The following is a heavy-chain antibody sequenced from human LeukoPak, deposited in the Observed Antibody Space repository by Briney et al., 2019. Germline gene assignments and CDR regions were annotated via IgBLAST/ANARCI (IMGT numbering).Heavy chain of an antibody. J-gene: IGHJ5*02. CDR1: GGSISSYY. CDR2: IYYSGST. Sequence: SETLSLTCTVSGGSISSYYWSWIRQPPGKGLEWIGYIYYSGSTNYNPSLKSRVTISVDTSKNQFSLKLSSVTAADTAVYYCAGQYYDFWSGSPNWFDPWGQGTLVTVFS. CDR3: AGQYYDFWSGSPNWFDP. D-gene: IGHD3-3*01. V-gene: IGHV4-59*08.